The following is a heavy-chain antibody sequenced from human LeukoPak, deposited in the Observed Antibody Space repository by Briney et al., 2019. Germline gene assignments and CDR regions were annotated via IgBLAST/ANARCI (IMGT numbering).Heavy chain of an antibody. CDR1: GGTFSSYA. CDR3: ARPVDTAMVTPNDAFDI. V-gene: IGHV1-69*04. CDR2: IIPILGIA. D-gene: IGHD5-18*01. J-gene: IGHJ3*02. Sequence: SVKVSCKASGGTFSSYAISWVRQAPGQGLEWMGRIIPILGIANYAQKFQGRVTITADKSTSTAFMELSSLRSEDTAACYCARPVDTAMVTPNDAFDICGQGKMVTVSS.